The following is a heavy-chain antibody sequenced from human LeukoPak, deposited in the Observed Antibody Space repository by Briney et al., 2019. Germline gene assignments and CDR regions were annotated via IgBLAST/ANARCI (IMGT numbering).Heavy chain of an antibody. Sequence: SGGSLRLSCAASGFFFGDFGMNWVRQSPGKGLEWVSSISPGSDFTYYADSMKGRFTFSRDNAKSSLYLQMNSLRADDTAVYYCARGDSAPYFLPSRLPYWGQGILVTVSS. CDR3: ARGDSAPYFLPSRLPY. CDR2: ISPGSDFT. CDR1: GFFFGDFG. V-gene: IGHV3-21*06. D-gene: IGHD3-22*01. J-gene: IGHJ4*02.